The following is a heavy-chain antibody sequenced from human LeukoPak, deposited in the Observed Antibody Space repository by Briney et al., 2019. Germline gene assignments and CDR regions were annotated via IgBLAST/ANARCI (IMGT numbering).Heavy chain of an antibody. J-gene: IGHJ4*02. D-gene: IGHD1-14*01. V-gene: IGHV3-7*03. CDR2: IKQDGSER. CDR3: ARGGTRRPSPFDY. CDR1: GFIFSSFW. Sequence: GGSLRLSCAASGFIFSSFWMTWVRQAPGKGLEWMANIKQDGSERNYMDSVKGRFTLSRDNTKNSIYLQMNSLRADDTAIYYCARGGTRRPSPFDYWGQGILVTVSS.